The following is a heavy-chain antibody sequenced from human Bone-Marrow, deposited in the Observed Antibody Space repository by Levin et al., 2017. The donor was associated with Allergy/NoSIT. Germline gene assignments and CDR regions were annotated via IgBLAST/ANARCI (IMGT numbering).Heavy chain of an antibody. CDR1: EFTVRTNY. J-gene: IGHJ3*02. CDR2: ISAGDAST. V-gene: IGHV3-23*01. Sequence: GGSLRLSCATSEFTVRTNYMSWVRQAPGKGLEWVSSISAGDASTYYTDSVKGRLTVSRDNSRDTLYLQMNSLRAEDTALYYCAKVRRGLDAFDIWGQGTMVTVSS. CDR3: AKVRRGLDAFDI. D-gene: IGHD3/OR15-3a*01.